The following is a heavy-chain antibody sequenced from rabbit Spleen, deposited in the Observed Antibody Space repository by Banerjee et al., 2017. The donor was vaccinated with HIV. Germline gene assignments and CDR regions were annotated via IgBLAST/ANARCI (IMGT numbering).Heavy chain of an antibody. CDR1: GFSFSSSYW. Sequence: QQQLEESGGGLVKPGASLTLTCTASGFSFSSSYWISWVRQAPGKGLEWIACIGTSGGSTYYASWAKGRFTITRSTSLNTVTLQLNSLTDADTATYFCAREDNSGYYIWGPGTLVTVS. J-gene: IGHJ2*01. D-gene: IGHD1-1*01. CDR2: IGTSGGST. V-gene: IGHV1S45*01. CDR3: AREDNSGYYI.